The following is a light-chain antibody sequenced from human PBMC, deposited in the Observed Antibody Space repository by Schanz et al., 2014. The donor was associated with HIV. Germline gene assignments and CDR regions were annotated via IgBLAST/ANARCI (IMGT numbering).Light chain of an antibody. CDR3: SSYTSFSTLI. J-gene: IGLJ2*01. CDR2: DVS. Sequence: QSALTQPASVSGSPGQSITISCTGTSADVGAYNFVSWYQQHPGKAPKVIIYDVSVRPSGVSNRFSGYKSGDTASLTISGLQAEDEADFYCSSYTSFSTLIFGGGTKLTV. CDR1: SADVGAYNF. V-gene: IGLV2-14*03.